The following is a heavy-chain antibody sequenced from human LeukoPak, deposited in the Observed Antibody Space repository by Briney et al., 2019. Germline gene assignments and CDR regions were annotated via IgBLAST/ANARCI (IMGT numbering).Heavy chain of an antibody. CDR1: GFNFSSYW. J-gene: IGHJ4*02. D-gene: IGHD6-13*01. CDR2: INQDGSEK. V-gene: IGHV3-7*01. Sequence: GGSLLLSCAASGFNFSSYWMGWARPATGEGMEWVDNINQDGSEKYYVDSVKGRFTISRDNAKNSLYLQMNSLRAEDTAMYYCARDSAGNDYWGQGTLVTVSS. CDR3: ARDSAGNDY.